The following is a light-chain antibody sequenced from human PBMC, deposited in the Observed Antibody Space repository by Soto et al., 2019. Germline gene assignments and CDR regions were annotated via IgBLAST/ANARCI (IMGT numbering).Light chain of an antibody. V-gene: IGLV1-51*01. J-gene: IGLJ1*01. Sequence: QSVLTQPPSVSAAPGQKVTISCSGSSSNIGNDYVSWYQHLPGTAPKLLIYDDNKRPSGIPDRFSGSKSGTSATLGITGLQTGDEADYYCGTWDSSLSASYVFGTGTKVTVL. CDR1: SSNIGNDY. CDR3: GTWDSSLSASYV. CDR2: DDN.